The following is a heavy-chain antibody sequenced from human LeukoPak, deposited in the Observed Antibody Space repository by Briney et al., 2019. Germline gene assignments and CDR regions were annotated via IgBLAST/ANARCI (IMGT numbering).Heavy chain of an antibody. J-gene: IGHJ4*02. V-gene: IGHV1-2*02. Sequence: ASVKVSCKASGGTFSNYLISWVRQAPGQGLEWMGRINPNSGGTNYAQKFQGRVTMTRDTSISTAYMELSRLRSDDTAVYYCARGVLRFLEWFPSAPFDYWGQGTLVTVSS. D-gene: IGHD3-3*01. CDR1: GGTFSNYL. CDR2: INPNSGGT. CDR3: ARGVLRFLEWFPSAPFDY.